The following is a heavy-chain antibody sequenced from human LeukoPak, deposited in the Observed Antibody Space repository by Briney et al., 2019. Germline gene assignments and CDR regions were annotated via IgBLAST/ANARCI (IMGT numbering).Heavy chain of an antibody. Sequence: GGSLRLSCAASGFTFSSYEMNWVRQAPGKGLEWVSYISSSGSTIYYADSVKGRFTISRDNAKNSLYLQMNSLRAEDTALYYCARPDSSGYFHAFDIWGQGTMVTVSS. V-gene: IGHV3-48*03. CDR2: ISSSGSTI. J-gene: IGHJ3*02. CDR1: GFTFSSYE. CDR3: ARPDSSGYFHAFDI. D-gene: IGHD3-22*01.